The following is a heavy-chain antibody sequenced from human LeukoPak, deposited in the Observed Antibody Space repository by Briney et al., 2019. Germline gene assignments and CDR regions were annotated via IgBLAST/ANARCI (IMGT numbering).Heavy chain of an antibody. CDR2: IYYSGST. CDR1: GGSISSSSYY. J-gene: IGHJ4*02. V-gene: IGHV4-30-4*08. Sequence: SETLSLTCTVSGGSISSSSYYWSWIRQPPGKGLEWIGYIYYSGSTYYNPSLKSRVTISVDTSKNQFSLKLSSVTAADTAVYYCARARNPRHYFDYWGQGTLVTVSS. CDR3: ARARNPRHYFDY.